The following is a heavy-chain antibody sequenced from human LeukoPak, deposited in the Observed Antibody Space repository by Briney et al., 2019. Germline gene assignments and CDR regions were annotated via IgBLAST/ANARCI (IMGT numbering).Heavy chain of an antibody. J-gene: IGHJ4*02. Sequence: KASQTLSLTCTVSGGSISSGSYYWSWIRRPAGKGLEWIGRIYTSGSTNYNPSLKSRVTISVDTSKNQFSLKLSSVTAADTAVYYCARDQGSGPGFDYWGQGTLVTVSS. V-gene: IGHV4-61*02. CDR1: GGSISSGSYY. CDR2: IYTSGST. CDR3: ARDQGSGPGFDY. D-gene: IGHD1-26*01.